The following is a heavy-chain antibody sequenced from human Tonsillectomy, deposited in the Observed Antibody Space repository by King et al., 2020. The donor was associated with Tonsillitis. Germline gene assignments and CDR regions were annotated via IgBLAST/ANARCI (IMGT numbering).Heavy chain of an antibody. D-gene: IGHD3-10*01. Sequence: GEAGAEVKRPGSSVKVYCKASGGTFSSYAGSWVRQAPGQGLEWMGGIIPIFGTAKYAQKFQGRVTITADESTSTAYINLSSLRSEDTAVYYCARDAKFGELSRFVWDAFDIWGQGTMVTVSS. V-gene: IGHV1-69*01. CDR2: IIPIFGTA. CDR1: GGTFSSYA. CDR3: ARDAKFGELSRFVWDAFDI. J-gene: IGHJ3*02.